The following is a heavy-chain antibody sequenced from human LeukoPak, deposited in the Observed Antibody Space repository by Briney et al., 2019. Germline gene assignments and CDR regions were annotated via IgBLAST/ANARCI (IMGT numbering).Heavy chain of an antibody. CDR2: IRSKTYGGTT. D-gene: IGHD5-18*01. CDR3: TRAPIQQWLYYGMDV. Sequence: PGLSLRLSCTASVFTFGDHAMIWVRQAPGKGREWLGFIRSKTYGGTTEYAASVKGRFTISRDDSNSIAYLQMNSIKTEDTAASYCTRAPIQQWLYYGMDVWDQGTTVTVSS. V-gene: IGHV3-49*04. J-gene: IGHJ6*02. CDR1: VFTFGDHA.